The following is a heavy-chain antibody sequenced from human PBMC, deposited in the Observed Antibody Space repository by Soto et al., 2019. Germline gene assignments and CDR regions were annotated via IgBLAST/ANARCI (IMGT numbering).Heavy chain of an antibody. CDR3: AREDYGAGSFDY. CDR2: IWYDGSNK. Sequence: QVQLVESGGGVVQPGRSLRLSCAASGFTFSSYGMHWVRQAPGKGLEWVAVIWYDGSNKYYADSVKGRFTISRDNSKNMLYRQMNSLRDEDTAVYYCAREDYGAGSFDYWGQGTLVTVSS. D-gene: IGHD3-10*01. V-gene: IGHV3-33*01. J-gene: IGHJ4*02. CDR1: GFTFSSYG.